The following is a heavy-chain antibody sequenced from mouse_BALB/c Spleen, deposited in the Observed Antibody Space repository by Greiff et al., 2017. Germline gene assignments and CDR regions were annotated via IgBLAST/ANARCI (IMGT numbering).Heavy chain of an antibody. V-gene: IGHV6-6*02. J-gene: IGHJ1*01. CDR3: TRGLEYFDV. Sequence: EVHLVESGGGLVQPGGSMKLSCVASGFTFSNYWMNWVRQSPEKGLEWVAEIRLKSNNYATHYAESVKGRFTISRDDSKSSVYLQMNNLRAEDTGIYYCTRGLEYFDVWGAGTTVTVSS. CDR2: IRLKSNNYAT. D-gene: IGHD3-1*01. CDR1: GFTFSNYW.